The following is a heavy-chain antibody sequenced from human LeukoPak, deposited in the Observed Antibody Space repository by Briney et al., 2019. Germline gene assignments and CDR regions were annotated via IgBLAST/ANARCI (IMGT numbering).Heavy chain of an antibody. D-gene: IGHD1-14*01. Sequence: GGSLRLSCATSGFTFSSYAMSWVRQAPGKGLEWVSAIKDNGGSTVYADSVKGRFTISRDNSKNTLYLQMNSLRADEDTAVYYCARAAGYKSFDYWGQGTLVTVSS. CDR1: GFTFSSYA. CDR2: IKDNGGST. V-gene: IGHV3-23*01. J-gene: IGHJ4*02. CDR3: ARAAGYKSFDY.